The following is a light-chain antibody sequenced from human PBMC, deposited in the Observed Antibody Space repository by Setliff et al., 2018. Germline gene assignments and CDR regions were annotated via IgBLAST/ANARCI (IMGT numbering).Light chain of an antibody. CDR2: YDR. V-gene: IGLV3-21*01. Sequence: SYELTQPPSLSVAPGQTAKISCGGDDIGSNSVHRYRQKPGQAPMLVIYYDRDRPSEIPERFSGSNSGNTATLTITRVEVGDEADYYCQVWDSNNDQVIFGGGTKVTVL. CDR3: QVWDSNNDQVI. J-gene: IGLJ2*01. CDR1: DIGSNS.